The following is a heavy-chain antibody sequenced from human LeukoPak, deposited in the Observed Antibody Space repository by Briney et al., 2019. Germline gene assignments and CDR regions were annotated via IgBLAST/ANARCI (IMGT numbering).Heavy chain of an antibody. V-gene: IGHV4-59*12. CDR3: ARVSLWFGEKDWFDP. CDR2: IYYSGST. Sequence: LETLSLTCTVSGGSISSYYWSWIRQPPGKGLEWIGYIYYSGSTNYNPSLKSRVTISVDTSKNQFSLKLSSVTAADTAVYYCARVSLWFGEKDWFDPWGQGTLVTVSS. D-gene: IGHD3-10*01. J-gene: IGHJ5*02. CDR1: GGSISSYY.